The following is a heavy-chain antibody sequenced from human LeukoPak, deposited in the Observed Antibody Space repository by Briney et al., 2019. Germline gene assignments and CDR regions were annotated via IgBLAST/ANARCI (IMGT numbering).Heavy chain of an antibody. Sequence: GGSLRLSCAASAFTFSDYYMNWIRQAPGKGLEWVSSISSSGDISYYTDSVKGRFSISRDNAKNSLFLQMHGLRAEDTAVYFCVSDRSSGLYHYDSSGFLFWGRGTLVTVSS. J-gene: IGHJ4*01. CDR2: ISSSGDIS. CDR3: VSDRSSGLYHYDSSGFLF. V-gene: IGHV3-11*04. D-gene: IGHD3-22*01. CDR1: AFTFSDYY.